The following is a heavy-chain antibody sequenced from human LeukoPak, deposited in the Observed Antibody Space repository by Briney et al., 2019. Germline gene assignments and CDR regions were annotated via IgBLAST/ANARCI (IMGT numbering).Heavy chain of an antibody. CDR1: GFTFSSYG. CDR3: ARDVGPYSSWFDP. J-gene: IGHJ5*02. V-gene: IGHV3-33*01. D-gene: IGHD4-11*01. CDR2: IWYDGSNK. Sequence: SGGSLRLSCAASGFTFSSYGMLWVRQAPGKGLEWVAVIWYDGSNKYYADSVKGRFTISRDNSKNTLYLQMNSLRAEDTAVYYCARDVGPYSSWFDPWGQGTLVTVSS.